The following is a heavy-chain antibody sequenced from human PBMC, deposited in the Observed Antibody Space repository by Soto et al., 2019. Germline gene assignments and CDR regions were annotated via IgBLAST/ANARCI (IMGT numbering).Heavy chain of an antibody. V-gene: IGHV1-24*01. Sequence: ASVKVSCKVSGYTLTELSMHWVRQAPGKGLEWMGGFDPEDGETIYAQKFQGRVTMNEDTSTDTAYMELSSLRSEDTAVYYCATGHIFDVWSGSNESWFVPWGQGTLVNVFS. CDR2: FDPEDGET. CDR1: GYTLTELS. J-gene: IGHJ5*02. D-gene: IGHD3-3*01. CDR3: ATGHIFDVWSGSNESWFVP.